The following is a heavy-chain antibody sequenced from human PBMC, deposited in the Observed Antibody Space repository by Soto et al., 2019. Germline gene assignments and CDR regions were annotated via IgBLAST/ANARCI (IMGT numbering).Heavy chain of an antibody. CDR1: GYTFTGYY. CDR2: INPNSGGT. J-gene: IGHJ4*02. V-gene: IGHV1-2*04. Sequence: ASVKVSCKASGYTFTGYYMHWVRQAPGQGLEWMGWINPNSGGTNYAQKFQGWVTMTRDTSISTAYVELSRLRSDDTAVYYCAREMYYYDSSGYPLPFDYWGQGTLVTVSS. CDR3: AREMYYYDSSGYPLPFDY. D-gene: IGHD3-22*01.